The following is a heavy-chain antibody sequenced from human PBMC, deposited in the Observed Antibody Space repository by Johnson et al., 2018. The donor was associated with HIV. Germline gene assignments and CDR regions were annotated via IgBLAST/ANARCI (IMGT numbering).Heavy chain of an antibody. V-gene: IGHV3-33*01. CDR2: IWYDGTNK. D-gene: IGHD3-10*01. J-gene: IGHJ3*02. Sequence: QVQLVESGGGVVQPGRSLRVSCAASGFTFSSYGIHWVRQAPGKGLEWVAVIWYDGTNKYYVDSVKGRLTISRDNAKNSLYLQINSLRAEDTAVYYCARDRLLWVVESACDIWGQGTMVTVSS. CDR1: GFTFSSYG. CDR3: ARDRLLWVVESACDI.